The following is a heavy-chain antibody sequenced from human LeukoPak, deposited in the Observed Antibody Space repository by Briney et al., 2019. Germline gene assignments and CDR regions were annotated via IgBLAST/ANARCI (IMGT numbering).Heavy chain of an antibody. J-gene: IGHJ4*02. CDR2: ISSNGGST. CDR1: GFTFSRYA. CDR3: ARATNSYGGNSAF. V-gene: IGHV3-64*01. D-gene: IGHD4-23*01. Sequence: GGSLRLSCAASGFTFSRYAMHWVRQAPGKGLESVSAISSNGGSTYYANSVKGRFTISRDNSKNTLYLQMGSLRADDMAVYYCARATNSYGGNSAFWGQGTLVTVSS.